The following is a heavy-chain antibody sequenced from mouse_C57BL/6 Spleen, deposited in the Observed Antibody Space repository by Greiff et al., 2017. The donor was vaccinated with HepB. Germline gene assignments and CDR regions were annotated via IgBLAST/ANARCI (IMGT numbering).Heavy chain of an antibody. Sequence: VQLVESGPELVKPGASVKISCKASGYAFSSSWMNWVKQRPGKGLEWIGRIYPGDGDTNYNGKFKGKATLTADKSSSTAYMQLSSLTSEDSAVYFCARSNYGSPYFDYWGQGTTLTVSS. CDR2: IYPGDGDT. CDR1: GYAFSSSW. CDR3: ARSNYGSPYFDY. J-gene: IGHJ2*01. V-gene: IGHV1-82*01. D-gene: IGHD1-1*01.